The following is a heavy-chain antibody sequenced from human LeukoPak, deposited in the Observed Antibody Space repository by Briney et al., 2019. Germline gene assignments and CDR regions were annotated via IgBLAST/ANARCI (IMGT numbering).Heavy chain of an antibody. V-gene: IGHV4-4*07. CDR1: GGSISSYY. CDR3: ANGRAVAGKGYFDY. CDR2: IYTSGST. Sequence: SEALSLTCTVSGGSISSYYWSWIRQPAGKGLEWIGRIYTSGSTNYNPSLQSRVTMSLDTSKNQFSLKLSSVTAADTAVYYCANGRAVAGKGYFDYWGQGTLVTVSS. J-gene: IGHJ4*02. D-gene: IGHD6-19*01.